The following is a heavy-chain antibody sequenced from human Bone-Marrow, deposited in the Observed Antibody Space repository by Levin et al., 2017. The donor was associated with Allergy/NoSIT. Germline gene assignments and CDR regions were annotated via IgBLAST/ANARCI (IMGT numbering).Heavy chain of an antibody. CDR3: ARDGIAAAGTVTDFDY. Sequence: GESLKISCAASGFTFSSYWMSWVRQAPGKGLEWVANIKQDGSEKYYVDSVKGRFTISRDNAKNSLYLQMNSLRAEDTAVYYCARDGIAAAGTVTDFDYWGQGTLVTVSS. V-gene: IGHV3-7*01. CDR1: GFTFSSYW. J-gene: IGHJ4*02. CDR2: IKQDGSEK. D-gene: IGHD6-13*01.